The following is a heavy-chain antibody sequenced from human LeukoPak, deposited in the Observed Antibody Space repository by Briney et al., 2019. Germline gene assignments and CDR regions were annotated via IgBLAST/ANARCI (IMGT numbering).Heavy chain of an antibody. Sequence: ASETLSLTCAVYGGSFSGYYWSWIRQPPGKGLEWIGEINHSGSTNYNPSLKSRVTISVDTSKNQFSLKLSSVTAADTAVYYCARDRDTSCRQIDYWGQGTLVTVSS. CDR1: GGSFSGYY. CDR3: ARDRDTSCRQIDY. D-gene: IGHD2-2*01. CDR2: INHSGST. V-gene: IGHV4-34*01. J-gene: IGHJ4*02.